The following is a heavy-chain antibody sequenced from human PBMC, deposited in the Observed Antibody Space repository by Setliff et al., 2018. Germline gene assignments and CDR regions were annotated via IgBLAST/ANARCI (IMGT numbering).Heavy chain of an antibody. CDR3: ARYPSVYDSSGRGNY. Sequence: GGSLRLSCAASGFTFSSYGMHWVRQAPGKGLEWVAVISYDGSNKYYADSVKGRFTISRDNSKNTLYLQMNSLRAEDTAVYYCARYPSVYDSSGRGNYWGQGTLVTVSS. J-gene: IGHJ4*02. D-gene: IGHD3-22*01. V-gene: IGHV3-30*03. CDR1: GFTFSSYG. CDR2: ISYDGSNK.